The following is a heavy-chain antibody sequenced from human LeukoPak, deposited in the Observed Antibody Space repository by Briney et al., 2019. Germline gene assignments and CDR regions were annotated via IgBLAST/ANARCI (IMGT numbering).Heavy chain of an antibody. J-gene: IGHJ6*03. Sequence: GGSLRLSCAASGFTFSSYAMSWVRQAPGKGLEWVSVISGSGDTTNYADSVKGRFTISRDNSKNTVYLQMDSLRAEDTALYYCAKTSLWDGSGHYYHMDVWGKGTTVTISS. CDR3: AKTSLWDGSGHYYHMDV. V-gene: IGHV3-23*01. CDR2: ISGSGDTT. CDR1: GFTFSSYA. D-gene: IGHD2-15*01.